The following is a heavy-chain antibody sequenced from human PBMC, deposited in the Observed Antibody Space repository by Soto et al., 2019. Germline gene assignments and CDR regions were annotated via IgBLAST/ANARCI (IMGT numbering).Heavy chain of an antibody. Sequence: GGSLRLSCAASGFTFSSYGMHWVRQAPGKGLEWVAVIWYDGSNKYYADSVKGRFTISRDNSKNTLYLQMNSLRADDTAVYYCARSRPYFDLWGQGTLVTGSA. V-gene: IGHV3-33*01. J-gene: IGHJ4*02. CDR2: IWYDGSNK. CDR1: GFTFSSYG. CDR3: ARSRPYFDL.